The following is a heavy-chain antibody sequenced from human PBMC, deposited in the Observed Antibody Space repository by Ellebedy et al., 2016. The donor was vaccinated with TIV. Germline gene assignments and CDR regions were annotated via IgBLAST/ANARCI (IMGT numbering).Heavy chain of an antibody. D-gene: IGHD3-3*01. CDR3: ASFTIFGVVISYGMDV. V-gene: IGHV4-61*02. Sequence: SETLSLXXTVSGGSVSSGSYYWSWIRQPAGKGLEWIGRIYTSGSTNYNPSLKSRVTMSVDTSKNQFSLKLSSVTAADTAVYYCASFTIFGVVISYGMDVWGQGTTVTVSS. J-gene: IGHJ6*02. CDR1: GGSVSSGSYY. CDR2: IYTSGST.